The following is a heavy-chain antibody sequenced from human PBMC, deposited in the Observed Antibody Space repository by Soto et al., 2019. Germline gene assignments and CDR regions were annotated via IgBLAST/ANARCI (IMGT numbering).Heavy chain of an antibody. V-gene: IGHV3-30*18. CDR1: GFAFSSYG. Sequence: PGGSLRLSCAASGFAFSSYGMHWVRQAPGKGLEWVAHISYDGSNKYYTDSVKGRFTISRDNSKNTLYLQMNSLRAEDTAVYYCAKEVVLTITGRYNYFGMDVWGQGTTVTV. CDR2: ISYDGSNK. CDR3: AKEVVLTITGRYNYFGMDV. D-gene: IGHD5-12*01. J-gene: IGHJ6*02.